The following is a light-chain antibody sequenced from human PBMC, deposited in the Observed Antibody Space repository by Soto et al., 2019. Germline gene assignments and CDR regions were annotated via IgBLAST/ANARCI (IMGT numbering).Light chain of an antibody. J-gene: IGKJ1*01. V-gene: IGKV3-20*01. CDR2: GAS. Sequence: EIVLTQSPGTLSLFPGERATLSCRASQSVSGSYLAWYQQRPGQAPRLLIYGASSRATGIPDRFSGSGSGTDFTLTITRLEPEDFAVYYCQQYGSSRWTFGRGTKVEIK. CDR1: QSVSGSY. CDR3: QQYGSSRWT.